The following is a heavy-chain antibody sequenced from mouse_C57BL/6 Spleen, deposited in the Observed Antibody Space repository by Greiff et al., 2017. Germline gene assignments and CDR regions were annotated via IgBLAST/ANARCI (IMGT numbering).Heavy chain of an antibody. CDR3: ARGLSNYATPFAY. V-gene: IGHV1-61*01. CDR2: IYPSDSET. J-gene: IGHJ3*01. CDR1: GYTFTSYW. D-gene: IGHD2-5*01. Sequence: QVQLQQPGAELVRPGSSVKLSCKASGYTFTSYWMDWVKQRPGQGLEWIGNIYPSDSETHYNQKFKDKATLTVDKSSRTAYMQLSSLTSEDSAVYYYARGLSNYATPFAYWGQGTLVTVSA.